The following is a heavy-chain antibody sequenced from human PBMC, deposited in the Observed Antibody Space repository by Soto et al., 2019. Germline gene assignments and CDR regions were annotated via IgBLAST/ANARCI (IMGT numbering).Heavy chain of an antibody. Sequence: QVQVVQSGVEVRRPGSSVKVSCKASGDTFKNCVISWGRQAPGQGLEWMGGIIPIFGTTDFAQRFQGRLTITTDESTNTAYMELSRLRSEDTATYYCAAELGFGKLSVVWGQGTTVIVSS. V-gene: IGHV1-69*01. J-gene: IGHJ6*02. D-gene: IGHD3-10*01. CDR2: IIPIFGTT. CDR1: GDTFKNCV. CDR3: AAELGFGKLSVV.